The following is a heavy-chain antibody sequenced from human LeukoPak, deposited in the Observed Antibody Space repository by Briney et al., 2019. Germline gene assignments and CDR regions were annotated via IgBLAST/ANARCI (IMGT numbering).Heavy chain of an antibody. CDR3: AREDSGSYVWEDAFDI. J-gene: IGHJ3*02. Sequence: GGSLRLSCAASGFTFSSYSMNWVRQAPGKGLEWVSYISSSSSTIYYADSVKGRFTISRDNAKNSLYLQMNSLRAEDTAVYYCAREDSGSYVWEDAFDIWGQGTMVTVSS. CDR2: ISSSSSTI. D-gene: IGHD1-26*01. V-gene: IGHV3-48*01. CDR1: GFTFSSYS.